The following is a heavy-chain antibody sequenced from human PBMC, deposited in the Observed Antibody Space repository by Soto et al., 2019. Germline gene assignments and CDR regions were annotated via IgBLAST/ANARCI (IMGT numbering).Heavy chain of an antibody. CDR3: ARVGDYEKYYYGMGV. V-gene: IGHV1-69*01. D-gene: IGHD4-17*01. Sequence: QVQLVQSGAEVKKPGSSVKVSCKASGGTFSSYAISWVRQAPGQGLEWMGGIIPIFGTANYAQKFQARVTMTADERTRTAYMELSSLRSEDTAVYYCARVGDYEKYYYGMGVWGQGTTFTVSS. CDR2: IIPIFGTA. CDR1: GGTFSSYA. J-gene: IGHJ6*02.